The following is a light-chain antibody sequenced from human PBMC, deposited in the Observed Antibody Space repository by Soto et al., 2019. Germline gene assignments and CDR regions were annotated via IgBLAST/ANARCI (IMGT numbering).Light chain of an antibody. CDR1: QSVSSY. V-gene: IGKV3-11*01. J-gene: IGKJ4*01. CDR2: DAS. CDR3: QQRSYWPLT. Sequence: EIVLTQSPVTLSLSPGARAPLSCRARQSVSSYLTWYQQKPGQAPRLLIYDASTRATGVPARFSGSGSGTDFTLTISSLEPEDFAVYYCQQRSYWPLTFGGGTKVDIK.